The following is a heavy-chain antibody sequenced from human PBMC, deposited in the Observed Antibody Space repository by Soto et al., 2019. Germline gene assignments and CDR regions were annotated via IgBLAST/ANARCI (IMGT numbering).Heavy chain of an antibody. V-gene: IGHV1-2*04. D-gene: IGHD6-13*01. CDR1: GYTFTSYY. Sequence: ASVKVSCKGSGYTFTSYYMHWVRQAPGQGLEWMGWINPNSGGKNYAQKFQGWVTMTRDTSISTAYMELSRLRSDDTAVYYCARDLVAAAGYYYGMDVWGQGTTVTVSS. CDR2: INPNSGGK. J-gene: IGHJ6*02. CDR3: ARDLVAAAGYYYGMDV.